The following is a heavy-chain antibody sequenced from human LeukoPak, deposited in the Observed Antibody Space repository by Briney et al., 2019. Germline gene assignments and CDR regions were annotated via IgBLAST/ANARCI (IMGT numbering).Heavy chain of an antibody. D-gene: IGHD4-17*01. J-gene: IGHJ4*02. CDR3: ARFNYGDYYFDY. CDR2: INHSGST. CDR1: GGSFSCYY. V-gene: IGHV4-34*01. Sequence: SETLSLTCAGYGGSFSCYYWSWIRQPPGKGLEWIGEINHSGSTNYNPSLKSRVTISVDTSKNQFSLKLSSVTAADTAVYYCARFNYGDYYFDYWGQGTLVTVSS.